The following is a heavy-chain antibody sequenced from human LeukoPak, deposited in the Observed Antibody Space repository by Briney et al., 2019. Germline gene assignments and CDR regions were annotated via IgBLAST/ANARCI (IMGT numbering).Heavy chain of an antibody. Sequence: PSETLSLTCTVSSDSVNTASYYWNWIRQPPGKGLEWIGYIFYSGNTNYNPSLKSRVTISIDTSQNQFSLKLSSVTAADTAVYYCARGRYYSSGSDKLDPWGQGTLDTVSS. CDR2: IFYSGNT. CDR1: SDSVNTASYY. D-gene: IGHD3-10*01. J-gene: IGHJ5*02. CDR3: ARGRYYSSGSDKLDP. V-gene: IGHV4-61*01.